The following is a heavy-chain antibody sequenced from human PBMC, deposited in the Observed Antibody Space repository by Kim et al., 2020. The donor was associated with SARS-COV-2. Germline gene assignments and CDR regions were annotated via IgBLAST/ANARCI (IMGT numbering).Heavy chain of an antibody. CDR3: ARRGRRYCSGGSCYSFDY. D-gene: IGHD2-15*01. V-gene: IGHV4-61*07. Sequence: KSRVTISVDTSKNQFSLKLSSVTAADTAVYYCARRGRRYCSGGSCYSFDYWGQGTLVTVSS. J-gene: IGHJ4*02.